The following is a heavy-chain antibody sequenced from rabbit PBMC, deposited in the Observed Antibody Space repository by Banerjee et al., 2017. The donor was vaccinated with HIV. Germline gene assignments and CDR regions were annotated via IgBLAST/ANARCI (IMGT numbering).Heavy chain of an antibody. Sequence: QEQLVESGGGLVQPEGSLTLTCTASGFSFSNYYYMCWVRQAPGKGLEWIACIWTDSSGWTVYANWAKGRFTISKTSSTTVTLQMTSLTAADTATYFCARGDGDGKDNLWGPGTLVTVS. CDR2: IWTDSSGWT. V-gene: IGHV1S45*01. J-gene: IGHJ6*01. CDR1: GFSFSNYYY. D-gene: IGHD2-1*01. CDR3: ARGDGDGKDNL.